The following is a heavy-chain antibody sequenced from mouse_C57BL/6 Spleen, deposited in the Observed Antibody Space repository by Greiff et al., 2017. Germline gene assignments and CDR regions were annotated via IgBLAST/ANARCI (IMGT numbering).Heavy chain of an antibody. CDR3: ASNSPYYYGSSYWFAY. Sequence: VQLQQSGAELVKPGASVKLSCTASGFNIKDYYMHWVKQRTEQGLEWIGRIDPEDGETKYAPKFPGKAPITADTSSNPAYLQLSSLTSEDTAVYYCASNSPYYYGSSYWFAYWGQGTLVTVSA. D-gene: IGHD1-1*01. CDR1: GFNIKDYY. CDR2: IDPEDGET. J-gene: IGHJ3*01. V-gene: IGHV14-2*01.